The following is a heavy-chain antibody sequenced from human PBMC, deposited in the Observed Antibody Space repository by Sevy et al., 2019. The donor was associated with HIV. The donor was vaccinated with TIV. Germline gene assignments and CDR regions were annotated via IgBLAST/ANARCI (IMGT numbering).Heavy chain of an antibody. CDR1: GFTFSSYG. Sequence: GGSLRLSCAASGFTFSSYGMHWVRQAPDKGLEWVAVIWYDGSNKYYADSVKGRFTISRDNSKNTLYLQMNSLRAEDTAVYYCAKDKDSIYYGSGSSSGDFDYWGQGTLVTVSS. CDR2: IWYDGSNK. CDR3: AKDKDSIYYGSGSSSGDFDY. D-gene: IGHD3-10*01. J-gene: IGHJ4*02. V-gene: IGHV3-33*06.